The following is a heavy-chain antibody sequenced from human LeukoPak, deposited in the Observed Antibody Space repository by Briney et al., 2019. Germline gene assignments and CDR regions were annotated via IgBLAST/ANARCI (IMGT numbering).Heavy chain of an antibody. Sequence: GGSLRLSCAASGFTFSTYGMHWVRQAPGKGLEWVAVTWFDGSIKYYADSVKGRFTIFRDNSKNTLYLQMNSLRAEDTAVYYCARAVGHFDIWGQGTIVIVSS. CDR1: GFTFSTYG. CDR3: ARAVGHFDI. J-gene: IGHJ3*02. CDR2: TWFDGSIK. V-gene: IGHV3-33*01.